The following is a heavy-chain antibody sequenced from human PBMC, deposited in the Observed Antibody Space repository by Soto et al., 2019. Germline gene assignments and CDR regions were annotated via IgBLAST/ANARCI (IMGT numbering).Heavy chain of an antibody. V-gene: IGHV4-4*02. CDR2: IYHSGST. D-gene: IGHD2-2*02. Sequence: SETLSLTCAVSGGSISSSNWWSWVRQPPGKGLEWIGEIYHSGSTNYNPSLKSRVTISVDKSKNQFSLKLSSVTAADTAVYYCARGARPGYCSSTSCYNPYYFDYWGQGTLVTVSS. J-gene: IGHJ4*02. CDR1: GGSISSSNW. CDR3: ARGARPGYCSSTSCYNPYYFDY.